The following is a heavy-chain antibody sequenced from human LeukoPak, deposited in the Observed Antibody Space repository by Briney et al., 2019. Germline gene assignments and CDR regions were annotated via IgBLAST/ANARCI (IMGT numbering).Heavy chain of an antibody. Sequence: GGSLRLSCAASGFTFSPYSMNWVRQAPGKGLEWVSFISSSSSYIYYADSVKGRFTISRDNAKKSLFLQMNSLRAEDTAVYYCTRVTNSGYDSGNFDYWGQGTLVTASS. CDR2: ISSSSSYI. CDR1: GFTFSPYS. J-gene: IGHJ4*02. CDR3: TRVTNSGYDSGNFDY. D-gene: IGHD5-12*01. V-gene: IGHV3-21*01.